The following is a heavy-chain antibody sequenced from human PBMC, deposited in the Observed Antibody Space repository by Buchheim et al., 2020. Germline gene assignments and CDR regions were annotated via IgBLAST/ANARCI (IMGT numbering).Heavy chain of an antibody. CDR3: ARASLSRTTVTTLNLYYFDY. J-gene: IGHJ4*02. Sequence: EVQLVESGGTLVQPGGSLRLSCVGSGFSFSSYSMSWVRQAPGKGLEWVANIKQDGSEKYYVDSVKGRFTISRDNAKNSLYLQMNSLRAEDTAVYYCARASLSRTTVTTLNLYYFDYWGQGTL. CDR2: IKQDGSEK. CDR1: GFSFSSYS. D-gene: IGHD4-17*01. V-gene: IGHV3-7*03.